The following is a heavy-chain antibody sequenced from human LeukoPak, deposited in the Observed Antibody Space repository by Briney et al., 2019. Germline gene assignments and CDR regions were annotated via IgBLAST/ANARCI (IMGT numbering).Heavy chain of an antibody. V-gene: IGHV3-53*01. Sequence: GGSLRLSCAASGFTVSSNYMSWVRQAPGKGLEWVSAIYSGGSTNYAGSVKGRFTIPRDNSKNTVYLQMNSLRAEDTAMYYCARVGTGDVDYWGQGTLVTVSS. CDR1: GFTVSSNY. J-gene: IGHJ4*02. CDR2: IYSGGST. D-gene: IGHD7-27*01. CDR3: ARVGTGDVDY.